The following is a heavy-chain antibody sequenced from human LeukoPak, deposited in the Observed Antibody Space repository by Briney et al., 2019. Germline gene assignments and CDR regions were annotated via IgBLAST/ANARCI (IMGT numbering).Heavy chain of an antibody. Sequence: PSQTLSLTCTVSGGSISSGSYYWSWIRQPAGKGLEWIGRIYTSGSTNYNPSLKSRVTISVDTSKNQFSLKLSSVTAADTAVYYCATDGSRGSFYFDYWGQGTLVTVSS. D-gene: IGHD3-10*01. CDR2: IYTSGST. V-gene: IGHV4-61*02. J-gene: IGHJ4*02. CDR3: ATDGSRGSFYFDY. CDR1: GGSISSGSYY.